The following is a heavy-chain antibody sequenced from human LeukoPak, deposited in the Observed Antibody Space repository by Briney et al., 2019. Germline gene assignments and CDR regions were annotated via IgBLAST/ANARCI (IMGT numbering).Heavy chain of an antibody. CDR2: IYPGDSDT. CDR3: AISPEDAVVTPYYFDY. V-gene: IGHV5-51*01. D-gene: IGHD4-23*01. Sequence: GESLKISCKGSGYSFTSYWIGWVRQMPGKGLEWMGIIYPGDSDTRYSPSFQGQVTISADKSISTAYLQWSSLKASDTAMYYCAISPEDAVVTPYYFDYWGQGTLVTVSS. J-gene: IGHJ4*02. CDR1: GYSFTSYW.